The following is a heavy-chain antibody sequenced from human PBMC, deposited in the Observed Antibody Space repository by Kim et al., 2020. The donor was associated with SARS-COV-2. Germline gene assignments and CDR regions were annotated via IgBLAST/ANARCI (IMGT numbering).Heavy chain of an antibody. V-gene: IGHV4-34*01. CDR3: ARAGWFGELLSRYFDY. J-gene: IGHJ4*02. CDR2: INHSGST. D-gene: IGHD3-10*01. CDR1: GGSFSGYY. Sequence: SETLSLTCAVYGGSFSGYYWSWIRQPPGKGLEWIGEINHSGSTNYNPSLKSRVTISVDTSKNQFSLKLSSVTAADTAVYYCARAGWFGELLSRYFDYWGQGTLVTVSS.